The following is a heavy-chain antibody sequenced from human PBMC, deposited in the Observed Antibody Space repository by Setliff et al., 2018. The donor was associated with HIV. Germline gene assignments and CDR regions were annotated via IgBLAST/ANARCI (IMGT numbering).Heavy chain of an antibody. CDR1: GYMFIAYG. CDR3: ARADSSNWYHVDY. CDR2: ILPIFGTA. J-gene: IGHJ4*02. V-gene: IGHV1-69*05. D-gene: IGHD6-13*01. Sequence: GASVKVSCKTSGYMFIAYGMSWVRRAPGQGLEWMGGILPIFGTANYAQKFQGRVTITTDESTSTAYMELSSLRSEDTAVYYCARADSSNWYHVDYWGQGTLVTVSS.